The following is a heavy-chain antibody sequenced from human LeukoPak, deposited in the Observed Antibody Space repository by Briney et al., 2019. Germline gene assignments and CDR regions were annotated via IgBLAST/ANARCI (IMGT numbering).Heavy chain of an antibody. CDR1: GFTFSDWD. V-gene: IGHV3-21*01. CDR3: GRAFPPLRTAAAGDY. J-gene: IGHJ4*02. CDR2: ISYRTSHI. Sequence: KPGGSLRLSCTASGFTFSDWDMNWYRQAPGKGLEWVSSISYRTSHIYYADSVRGRFTISRDNAKNSLYLQMDSLRAEDTAVYFCGRAFPPLRTAAAGDYWGQGTLVTVSS. D-gene: IGHD6-13*01.